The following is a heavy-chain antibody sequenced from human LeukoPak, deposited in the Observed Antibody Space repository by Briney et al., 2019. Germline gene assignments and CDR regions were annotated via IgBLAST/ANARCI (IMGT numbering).Heavy chain of an antibody. CDR3: ARRSSAWYFLDY. V-gene: IGHV3-30-3*01. J-gene: IGHJ4*02. D-gene: IGHD6-19*01. Sequence: PGRSLRLSCAASGFTFSSYAMHWVRQAPAKGLEWVAVISYDGSNKYYADSVKGRFTISRDNSKNTLNLQMNSLRPEDTAVYYCARRSSAWYFLDYWGQGTLVTVSS. CDR1: GFTFSSYA. CDR2: ISYDGSNK.